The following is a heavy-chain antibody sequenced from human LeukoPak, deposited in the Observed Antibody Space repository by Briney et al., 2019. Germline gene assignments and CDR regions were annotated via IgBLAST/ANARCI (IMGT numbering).Heavy chain of an antibody. CDR1: GGSISSNY. J-gene: IGHJ6*03. Sequence: SETLSLTCTVSGGSISSNYWSWIRQPPGKGLEWFGYTYYSGSTNYNPSLKSRVTISVDTSKNHFSLKLSSVTAADTAVYYCASGLYDIVVVVAARFSYYYYMDVWGKGTTVTVSS. D-gene: IGHD2-15*01. V-gene: IGHV4-59*12. CDR2: TYYSGST. CDR3: ASGLYDIVVVVAARFSYYYYMDV.